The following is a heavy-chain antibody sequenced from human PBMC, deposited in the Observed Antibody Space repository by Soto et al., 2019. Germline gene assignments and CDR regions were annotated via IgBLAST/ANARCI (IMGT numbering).Heavy chain of an antibody. J-gene: IGHJ4*02. CDR2: ISWDGGST. CDR1: GFTFDDYT. Sequence: GGSLRLSCAASGFTFDDYTMHWVRQAPGKGLEWVSLISWDGGSTYYADSVKGRFTISRDNSKNSLYLQMNSLRTEDTALYYCATALASGYFDYWGQGTLVTVSS. CDR3: ATALASGYFDY. D-gene: IGHD3-3*01. V-gene: IGHV3-43*01.